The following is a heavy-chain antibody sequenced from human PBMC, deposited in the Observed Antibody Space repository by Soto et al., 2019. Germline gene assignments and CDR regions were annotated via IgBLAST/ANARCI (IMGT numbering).Heavy chain of an antibody. D-gene: IGHD3-10*01. CDR1: GGSFSGYY. CDR3: ARGRGGNPYYYYYGMDV. J-gene: IGHJ6*02. V-gene: IGHV4-34*01. Sequence: SETLSLTCAVYGGSFSGYYWSCIRQPPGKGLEWIGEINHSGSTNYNPSLKSRVTISVDTSKNQFSLKLSSVTAADTAVYYCARGRGGNPYYYYYGMDVGGQGTTVTVSS. CDR2: INHSGST.